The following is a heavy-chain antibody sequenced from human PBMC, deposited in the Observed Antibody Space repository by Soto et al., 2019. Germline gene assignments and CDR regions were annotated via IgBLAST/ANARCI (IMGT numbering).Heavy chain of an antibody. CDR1: GFTFSSYA. D-gene: IGHD6-6*01. V-gene: IGHV3-30*18. Sequence: GGSLRLSCAASGFTFSSYAMHWVRQAPGKGLEREAVISYDGSNKYYADSVKGRCTISRDNSKNTLDLQMNSLRAEDTAVYYCAKVSLAARLYYYYYGMDVWGQGTTVTVSS. CDR2: ISYDGSNK. CDR3: AKVSLAARLYYYYYGMDV. J-gene: IGHJ6*02.